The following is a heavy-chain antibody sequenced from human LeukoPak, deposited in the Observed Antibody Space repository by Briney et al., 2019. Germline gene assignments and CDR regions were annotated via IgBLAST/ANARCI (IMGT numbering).Heavy chain of an antibody. V-gene: IGHV3-23*01. CDR2: ISGSGGGT. Sequence: GGSLRLSCAASGFTFSSYAMSWVRQAPGKGLEWVSAISGSGGGTYYADSVKGRFTISRDNSKNTLYLQMNSLRAEDTAVYYCAKDPPVLRFLEWLFPYYFDYWGQGTLVTVSS. CDR3: AKDPPVLRFLEWLFPYYFDY. CDR1: GFTFSSYA. J-gene: IGHJ4*02. D-gene: IGHD3-3*01.